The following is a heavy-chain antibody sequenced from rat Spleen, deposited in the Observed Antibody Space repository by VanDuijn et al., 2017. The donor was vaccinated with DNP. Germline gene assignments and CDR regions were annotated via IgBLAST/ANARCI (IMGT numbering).Heavy chain of an antibody. V-gene: IGHV5S10*01. D-gene: IGHD1-11*01. CDR1: GFTFSDYA. CDR3: ATGVYGGYEDWFAY. Sequence: EVQLVESGGGLVQPGNSLKLSCAASGFTFSDYAMAWVRQSPKKGLEWVATIIYDGSSTYYRDSVRGRFTISRDYARSTLYLQMDSLRSEDKATYYCATGVYGGYEDWFAYWGQGTLVTVSS. J-gene: IGHJ3*01. CDR2: IIYDGSST.